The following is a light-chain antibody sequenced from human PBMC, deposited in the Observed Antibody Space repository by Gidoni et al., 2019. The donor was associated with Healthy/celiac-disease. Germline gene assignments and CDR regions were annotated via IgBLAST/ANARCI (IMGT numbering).Light chain of an antibody. J-gene: IGKJ1*01. Sequence: DIVMTQSPDSLAVSLGERATINCKSSQSVLYSSNNKNYLAWYQQKPGQPPKLLIYRASTRESGVSDRFSGSGSGTDFTLTISSLQAEDVAVYYCQQYYSTWTFGQGTKVEIK. V-gene: IGKV4-1*01. CDR3: QQYYSTWT. CDR1: QSVLYSSNNKNY. CDR2: RAS.